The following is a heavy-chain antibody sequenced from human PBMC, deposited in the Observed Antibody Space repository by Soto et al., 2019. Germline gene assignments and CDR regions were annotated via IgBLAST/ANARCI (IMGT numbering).Heavy chain of an antibody. D-gene: IGHD3-22*01. V-gene: IGHV3-43*01. Sequence: EVQLVESGGVVVQPGGSLRLSCAASGFTFDDYTMHWVRQAPGKGLEWVSLISWDGGSTYYAGSVKGRFTISRDNSKNSLYLQMNSLRTEDTALYYCAKDILYYDSSARNAFDIWGQGTMVTVSS. CDR2: ISWDGGST. J-gene: IGHJ3*02. CDR3: AKDILYYDSSARNAFDI. CDR1: GFTFDDYT.